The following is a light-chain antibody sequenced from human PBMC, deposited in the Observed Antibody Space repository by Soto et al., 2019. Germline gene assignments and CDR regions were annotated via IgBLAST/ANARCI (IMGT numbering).Light chain of an antibody. CDR3: PHYTSWPYT. CDR2: GAS. V-gene: IGKV3-15*01. Sequence: EIVMTQSPATLSVSPGERATLSCRASQSVSSNLAWYQQKPGLAPRLLIYGASNRATGIPARFSGSGSGTEITLNISSQQSEDFADYYGPHYTSWPYTFGQGTKLKIK. CDR1: QSVSSN. J-gene: IGKJ2*01.